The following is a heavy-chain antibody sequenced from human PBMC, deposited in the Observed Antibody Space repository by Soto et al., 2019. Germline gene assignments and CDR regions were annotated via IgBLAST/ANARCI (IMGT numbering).Heavy chain of an antibody. Sequence: SETLSLTCTVSGGSISSSSYYLGWIRQPPGKGLEWIGSIYYSGSTYYNPSLKSRVTISVETSKNQFSLKLSSVTAAETAVYYCARRTILGLNWFDPWGQGTRITVSS. V-gene: IGHV4-39*01. CDR2: IYYSGST. J-gene: IGHJ5*02. D-gene: IGHD3-3*01. CDR1: GGSISSSSYY. CDR3: ARRTILGLNWFDP.